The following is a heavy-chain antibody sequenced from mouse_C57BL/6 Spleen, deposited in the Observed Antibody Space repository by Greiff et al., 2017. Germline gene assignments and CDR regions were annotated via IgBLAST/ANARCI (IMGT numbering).Heavy chain of an antibody. CDR3: ARERGNFDY. CDR2: IDPSDSYT. Sequence: LQQPGAELVRPGTSVKLSCKASGYTFTSYWMHWVKQRPGQGLEWIGVIDPSDSYTNYNQKFKGKATLTVDTSSSTAYMQLSSLTSEDSAVYYCARERGNFDYWGQGTTLTVSS. V-gene: IGHV1-59*01. J-gene: IGHJ2*01. CDR1: GYTFTSYW.